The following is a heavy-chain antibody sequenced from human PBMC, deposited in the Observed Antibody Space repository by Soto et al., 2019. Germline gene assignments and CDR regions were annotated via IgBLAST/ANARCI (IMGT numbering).Heavy chain of an antibody. CDR2: KAYSGYT. CDR1: GGPMSNYY. D-gene: IGHD3-10*01. V-gene: IGHV4-59*08. CDR3: ARQGFGRLHGLVDV. Sequence: QVQLQESGPGLVKPSETLSLTCTISGGPMSNYYCSWFRQPPGQGLEWIGYKAYSGYTSYNPSLRSRVPFPIDTSTIQFSLNLSSVTAAHTARYYRARQGFGRLHGLVDVWGQGTTVTVSS. J-gene: IGHJ6*02.